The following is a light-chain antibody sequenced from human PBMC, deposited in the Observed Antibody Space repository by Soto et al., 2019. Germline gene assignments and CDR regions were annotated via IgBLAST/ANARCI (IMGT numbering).Light chain of an antibody. CDR2: EVN. Sequence: QSVLTQPASVSGSPGQSITISCTGTSSDVGGYNYVSWYQQHPGKAPKPMIYEVNNRPSGVSNRFSGSKSGNTASLTISGLQAEDEADYYCSSYTSSSTLMVFGGGTKLTVL. CDR1: SSDVGGYNY. V-gene: IGLV2-14*01. J-gene: IGLJ2*01. CDR3: SSYTSSSTLMV.